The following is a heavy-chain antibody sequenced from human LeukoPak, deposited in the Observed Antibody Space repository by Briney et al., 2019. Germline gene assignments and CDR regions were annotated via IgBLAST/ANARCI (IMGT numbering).Heavy chain of an antibody. J-gene: IGHJ4*02. CDR2: ISTVSSTI. Sequence: GGSLRLSCAASGFTFSSYSMIWVRQAPGKGLEWVSYISTVSSTIYYADSVKGRFTISRDNAKNSLYLQMNSLRGEDTAVYYCARDVERTGGTYYYGSGSPRGWGQGTLVTVSS. V-gene: IGHV3-48*01. CDR1: GFTFSSYS. D-gene: IGHD3-10*01. CDR3: ARDVERTGGTYYYGSGSPRG.